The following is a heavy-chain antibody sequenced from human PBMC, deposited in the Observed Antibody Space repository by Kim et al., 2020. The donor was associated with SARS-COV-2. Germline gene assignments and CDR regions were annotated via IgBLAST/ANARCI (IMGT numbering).Heavy chain of an antibody. J-gene: IGHJ6*02. D-gene: IGHD3-10*01. Sequence: GGSLRLSCAASGFTFSSYGMHWVRQAPGKGLEWVAVISYDGSNKYYADSVKGRFTISRDNSKNTLYLQMNSLRAEDTAVYYCAKRFKTHITMVRGVTYADCMDVWGQGTTVTVSS. CDR3: AKRFKTHITMVRGVTYADCMDV. CDR2: ISYDGSNK. CDR1: GFTFSSYG. V-gene: IGHV3-30*18.